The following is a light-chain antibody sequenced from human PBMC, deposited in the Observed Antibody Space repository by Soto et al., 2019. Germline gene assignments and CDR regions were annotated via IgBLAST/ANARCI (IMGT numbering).Light chain of an antibody. V-gene: IGLV2-8*01. CDR1: SSDVGGYNF. J-gene: IGLJ2*01. Sequence: QSALTQPPSASGSPGQSVTISCTGTSSDVGGYNFVSWYQQHQGKAPKLMIYEVSERPSGVPHRFSCSKSGNTASLIVSGLQAEDEADYYCSSYAGSNIVVFGGGTKLTVL. CDR2: EVS. CDR3: SSYAGSNIVV.